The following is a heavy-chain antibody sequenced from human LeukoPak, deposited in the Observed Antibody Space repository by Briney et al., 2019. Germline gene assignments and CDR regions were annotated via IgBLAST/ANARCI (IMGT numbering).Heavy chain of an antibody. D-gene: IGHD3-22*01. CDR2: IWYDGSNK. J-gene: IGHJ4*02. V-gene: IGHV3-33*01. Sequence: PGGSLRLSCAASGFTLSTYGMHWVRQAPGKGLEWGAVIWYDGSNKYYADSVKGRFTISRDNYKNTLYLQMNSLRAEDTAVYYCARRDYDSSGYYYVDYWGQGTLVTVSS. CDR1: GFTLSTYG. CDR3: ARRDYDSSGYYYVDY.